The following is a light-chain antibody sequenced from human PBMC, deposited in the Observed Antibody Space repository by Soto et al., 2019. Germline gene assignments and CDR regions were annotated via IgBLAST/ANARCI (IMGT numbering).Light chain of an antibody. CDR1: QGVNGNY. Sequence: EVVLMQSPDTLSLSPGERATLSCKASQGVNGNYLAWYQQKPGQAPRLLISGASTRATGVPDRFSGSGSGTDFTLTVNRLEPEDFAVYYCQQRNNWPPTFGGGTKVDIK. CDR3: QQRNNWPPT. J-gene: IGKJ4*01. CDR2: GAS. V-gene: IGKV3D-20*02.